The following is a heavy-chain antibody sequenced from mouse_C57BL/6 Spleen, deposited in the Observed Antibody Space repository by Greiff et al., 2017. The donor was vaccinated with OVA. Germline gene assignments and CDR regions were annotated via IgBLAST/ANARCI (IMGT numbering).Heavy chain of an antibody. CDR1: GYSITSGYY. CDR3: ARVQLDYFDY. V-gene: IGHV3-6*01. Sequence: EVQVVESGPGLVKPSQSLSLTCSVTGYSITSGYYWNWIRQFPGNKLEWMGYISYDGSNNYNPSLKNRISITRDTSKNQFFLKLNSVTTEDTATYYCARVQLDYFDYWGQGTTLTVSS. D-gene: IGHD3-1*01. J-gene: IGHJ2*01. CDR2: ISYDGSN.